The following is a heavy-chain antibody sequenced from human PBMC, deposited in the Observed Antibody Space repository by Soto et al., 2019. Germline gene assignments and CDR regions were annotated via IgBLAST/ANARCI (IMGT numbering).Heavy chain of an antibody. CDR1: GYTFTSYG. Sequence: ASVKVSCKASGYTFTSYGISWVRQAPGQGLEWMGWISAYSGNTNYAQKLQGRVTMTTDTSTSTAYMELRSLRSDDTAVYYCARGGGSGWFYYYYYGMDVWGQGTTVTVSS. V-gene: IGHV1-18*04. CDR3: ARGGGSGWFYYYYYGMDV. CDR2: ISAYSGNT. D-gene: IGHD6-19*01. J-gene: IGHJ6*02.